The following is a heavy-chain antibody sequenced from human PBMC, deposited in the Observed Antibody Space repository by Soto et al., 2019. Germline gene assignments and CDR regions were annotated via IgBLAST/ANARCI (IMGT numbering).Heavy chain of an antibody. V-gene: IGHV1-69*13. Sequence: SVKVSCKASGGTFSSYAISWVRQAPGQGLEWMGGIIPIFGTANYAQKFQGRVTITADESTSTAYMELSSLRSEDTAVYYCARAPPVDYDILTGYYRGDAFDIWGQGTTVTVSS. CDR3: ARAPPVDYDILTGYYRGDAFDI. J-gene: IGHJ3*02. CDR1: GGTFSSYA. D-gene: IGHD3-9*01. CDR2: IIPIFGTA.